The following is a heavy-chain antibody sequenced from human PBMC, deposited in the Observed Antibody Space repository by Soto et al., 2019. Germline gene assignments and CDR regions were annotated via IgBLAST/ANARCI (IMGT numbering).Heavy chain of an antibody. CDR3: ARIKGAAAGDLDY. Sequence: ASVKVSCKASGYTFTENQIHWLRRAPGQRLEWMGRIDPKSGDTTFAQTYQGRVTMTRDTSSNTVYMELTRLTSDDTATYYCARIKGAAAGDLDYWGQGTLVTVSS. CDR1: GYTFTENQ. V-gene: IGHV1-2*02. J-gene: IGHJ4*02. CDR2: IDPKSGDT. D-gene: IGHD6-13*01.